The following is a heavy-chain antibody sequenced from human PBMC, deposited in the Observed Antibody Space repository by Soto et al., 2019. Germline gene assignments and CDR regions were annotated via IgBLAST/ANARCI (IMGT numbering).Heavy chain of an antibody. CDR2: IWYDGSNE. D-gene: IGHD6-19*01. V-gene: IGHV3-33*01. Sequence: QVQLVESGGGVVQPGRSLRLSCAASGFIFSNFGMHWVRQAPGKGLEWVAVIWYDGSNEYYADSVKGRFTISKDNSKNTLYLQMNILRAEDTAVYYCARDDIPGIAVATFGMDVWGQGTTVTVSS. J-gene: IGHJ6*02. CDR1: GFIFSNFG. CDR3: ARDDIPGIAVATFGMDV.